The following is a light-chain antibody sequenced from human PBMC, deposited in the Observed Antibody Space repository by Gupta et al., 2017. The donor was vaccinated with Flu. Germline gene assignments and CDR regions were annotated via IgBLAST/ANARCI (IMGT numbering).Light chain of an antibody. CDR2: EVS. Sequence: QSALTQPASVSGSPGQSITISCTGTTRDVGGYNSVSWYQQRPGTAPKLMIYEVSNRPPGISYRFSGPKSGNTASLTISGLQAEDEAGYYCSSYTSGSPLLVAFGGRTKLTVL. J-gene: IGLJ2*01. CDR3: SSYTSGSPLLVA. CDR1: TRDVGGYNS. V-gene: IGLV2-14*01.